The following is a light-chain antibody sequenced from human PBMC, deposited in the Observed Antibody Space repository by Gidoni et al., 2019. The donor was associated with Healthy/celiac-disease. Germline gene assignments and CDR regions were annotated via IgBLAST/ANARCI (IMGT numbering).Light chain of an antibody. J-gene: IGKJ3*01. CDR1: QSFSSY. V-gene: IGKV3-11*01. Sequence: EIVLTQSPATLSLSPGERATLSCRASQSFSSYLAWYQQKPGQAPRLLIYDASNRATGIPARFSGSGSGTDFTLTISSLEQEDFAVYYCQQRSNWPPKFTFGPGTKVDIK. CDR2: DAS. CDR3: QQRSNWPPKFT.